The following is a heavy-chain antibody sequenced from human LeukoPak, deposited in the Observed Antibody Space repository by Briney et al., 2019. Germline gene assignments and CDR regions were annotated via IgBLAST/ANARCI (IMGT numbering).Heavy chain of an antibody. CDR1: GGSFSGYY. CDR3: ASRRVSYDFWSGYQFPFDY. V-gene: IGHV4-34*01. CDR2: INHSGST. J-gene: IGHJ4*02. Sequence: SETLSLTCAVYGGSFSGYYWSWIRQPPGKGLEWIGEINHSGSTNYNPSLKSRVTISVDTSKNQFSLKLSSVTGADTAVYYCASRRVSYDFWSGYQFPFDYWGRGTLVNVSS. D-gene: IGHD3-3*01.